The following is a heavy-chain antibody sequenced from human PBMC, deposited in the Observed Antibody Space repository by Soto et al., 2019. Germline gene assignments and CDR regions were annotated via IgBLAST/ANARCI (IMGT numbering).Heavy chain of an antibody. V-gene: IGHV1-8*01. CDR3: AREHSSSWRFDY. CDR1: GYTFTSYD. J-gene: IGHJ4*02. Sequence: QVQLVQSGAEVKKPGASVKVSCKASGYTFTSYDINWVRQATGQGLEWMGWMNPNSGNTGYAQKFQGRVNMTRTTSISTAYMELSSLRSEDTAVYYCAREHSSSWRFDYWGQGTLVTVSS. D-gene: IGHD6-13*01. CDR2: MNPNSGNT.